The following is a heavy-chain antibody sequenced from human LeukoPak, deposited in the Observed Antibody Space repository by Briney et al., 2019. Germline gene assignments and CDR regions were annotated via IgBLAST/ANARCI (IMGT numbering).Heavy chain of an antibody. V-gene: IGHV7-4-1*02. Sequence: GASVKVSCKTSGYTFTSYAMNWVRQAPGQGLEWMGWINTNTGNPTYAQGFTGRFVFSLDTSVSTAYLQISSLKAEDTAVYYCARDRAAAGSYPFVPWGQGTLVTVSS. D-gene: IGHD6-13*01. CDR3: ARDRAAAGSYPFVP. J-gene: IGHJ5*02. CDR1: GYTFTSYA. CDR2: INTNTGNP.